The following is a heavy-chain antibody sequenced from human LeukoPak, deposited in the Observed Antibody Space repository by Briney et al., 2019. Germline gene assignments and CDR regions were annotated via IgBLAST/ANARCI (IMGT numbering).Heavy chain of an antibody. Sequence: SETLSLTCAVYGGSFSGYYWSWIRQPPGKGLEWIGEINHSGSTNYNPSLKSRVTISVDTSKNQFSLKLSSVTAADTAVYYCSKESNYDFWSGYYSPFDYWGQGTLVTVSS. CDR2: INHSGST. V-gene: IGHV4-34*01. J-gene: IGHJ4*02. CDR1: GGSFSGYY. D-gene: IGHD3-3*01. CDR3: SKESNYDFWSGYYSPFDY.